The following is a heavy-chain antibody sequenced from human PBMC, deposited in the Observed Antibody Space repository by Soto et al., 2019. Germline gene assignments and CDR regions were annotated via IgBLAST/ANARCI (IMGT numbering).Heavy chain of an antibody. J-gene: IGHJ4*02. CDR2: IYTSGST. V-gene: IGHV4-4*07. D-gene: IGHD6-13*01. CDR3: ATAAAGTYNFDY. Sequence: ETLSLTCTVSGGSISSYYWSWIRQPAGEGLEWIGRIYTSGSTNYNPSLKSRVTMSIDTSNNQLSLKLSSVTATDTAVYYCATAAAGTYNFDYWGPGALVTVSS. CDR1: GGSISSYY.